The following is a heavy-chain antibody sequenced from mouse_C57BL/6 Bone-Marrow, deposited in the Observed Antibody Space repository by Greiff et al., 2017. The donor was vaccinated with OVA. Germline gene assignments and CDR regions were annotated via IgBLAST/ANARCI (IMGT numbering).Heavy chain of an antibody. V-gene: IGHV2-5*01. J-gene: IGHJ3*01. CDR3: AKNPRDYYGSAWFAY. Sequence: VKVVESGPGLVQPSQSLSITCTVSGFSLTSYGVHWVRQSPGKGLEWLGVIWRGGSTDYNAAFMSRLSITKDNSKSQVFFKMNSLQADDTAIYYCAKNPRDYYGSAWFAYWGQGTLVTVSA. D-gene: IGHD1-1*01. CDR1: GFSLTSYG. CDR2: IWRGGST.